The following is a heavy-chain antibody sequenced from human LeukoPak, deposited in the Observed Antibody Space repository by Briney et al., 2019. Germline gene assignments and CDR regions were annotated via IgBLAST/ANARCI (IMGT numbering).Heavy chain of an antibody. CDR2: ISSSGSTI. CDR1: GFTFSDYY. Sequence: PGGPLRLSCAASGFTFSDYYMSWIRQAPGKGLEWVSYISSSGSTIYYADSVKGRFTISRDNAKNSLYLQTNRLRAEHTFVYYCARDGYSYFCSGYYSKYYYFMDIWGKGTTVTVSS. J-gene: IGHJ6*03. V-gene: IGHV3-11*04. D-gene: IGHD3-3*01. CDR3: ARDGYSYFCSGYYSKYYYFMDI.